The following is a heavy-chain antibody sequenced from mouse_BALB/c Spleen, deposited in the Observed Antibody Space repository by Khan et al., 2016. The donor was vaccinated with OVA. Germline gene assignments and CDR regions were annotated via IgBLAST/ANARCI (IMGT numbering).Heavy chain of an antibody. J-gene: IGHJ3*01. V-gene: IGHV5-6*01. CDR2: ISSGGHYT. CDR3: ARLAYYYNSEGFAY. CDR1: GFTFSTYG. D-gene: IGHD1-1*02. Sequence: EVQGVESGGDLVKPGGSLKLSCAASGFTFSTYGMSWVRQTPDMRLEWVATISSGGHYTYYPDSVKGRFTISRDNAKNTLYLQMSSLKSEDTAIYYCARLAYYYNSEGFAYWGRGTLVTFSA.